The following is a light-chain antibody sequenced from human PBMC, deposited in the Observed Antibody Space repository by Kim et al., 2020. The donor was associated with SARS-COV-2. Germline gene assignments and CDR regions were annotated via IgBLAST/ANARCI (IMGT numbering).Light chain of an antibody. CDR3: NSRDSNDNVV. J-gene: IGLJ2*01. Sequence: AMGQTVRITCQGNSRRSNYATWYQQKPGQAPILVIYGKNSRPAGIQDRFSGSSAGNTASLTITVTQAGDEADYYCNSRDSNDNVVFGGGTQLTVL. CDR2: GKN. CDR1: SRRSNY. V-gene: IGLV3-19*01.